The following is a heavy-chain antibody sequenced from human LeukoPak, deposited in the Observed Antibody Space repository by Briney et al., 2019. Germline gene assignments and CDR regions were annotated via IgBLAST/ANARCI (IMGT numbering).Heavy chain of an antibody. V-gene: IGHV1-2*02. D-gene: IGHD6-13*01. Sequence: ASVKVSCKASGYTFTGHYTHWVRQAPGQRLEWMGWINPNSAGTNYAQKFHGRVTMTRDTSISTAYMELNRLKSDDTAVYYCALLAASGTDYWGQGTLVTVSS. J-gene: IGHJ4*02. CDR1: GYTFTGHY. CDR2: INPNSAGT. CDR3: ALLAASGTDY.